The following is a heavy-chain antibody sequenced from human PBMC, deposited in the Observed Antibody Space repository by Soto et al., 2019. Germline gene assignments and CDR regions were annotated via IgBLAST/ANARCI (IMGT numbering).Heavy chain of an antibody. CDR3: ARDGTGWTGGDH. J-gene: IGHJ4*02. Sequence: PWGSLRLSCAASGFTFSGYDMHWVRQAPGKRLEWVAVLWRDGSKVYYADSVKGRFTISRDNSKNTLYLEMNSLRVEDTAVYYCARDGTGWTGGDHWGQGTLVTVSS. CDR2: LWRDGSKV. D-gene: IGHD6-19*01. V-gene: IGHV3-33*01. CDR1: GFTFSGYD.